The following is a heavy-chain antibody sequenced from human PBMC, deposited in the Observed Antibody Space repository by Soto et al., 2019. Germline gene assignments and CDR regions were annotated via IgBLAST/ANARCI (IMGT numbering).Heavy chain of an antibody. J-gene: IGHJ4*02. D-gene: IGHD3-3*01. CDR1: GGTFSSYA. V-gene: IGHV1-69*12. Sequence: QVPLVQSGAEVTKPGSSVKVSCKASGGTFSSYALSWVRQAPGQGLEWMGGVIPIFGTANYAQKFQGRVTITADESTSTAYLELSSLRSEDTAVYYCARSIRFLEWLQVDYWGQGTLVTVSS. CDR2: VIPIFGTA. CDR3: ARSIRFLEWLQVDY.